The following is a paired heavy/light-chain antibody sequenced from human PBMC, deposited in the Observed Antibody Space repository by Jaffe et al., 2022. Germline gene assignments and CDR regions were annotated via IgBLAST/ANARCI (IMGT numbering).Heavy chain of an antibody. Sequence: QITLKESGPTLVKPTQTLTLTCTFSGFSLSTNGVGVGWIRQPPGKALEWLALIYWDDDKRYSPSLKSRLTITKDTSKNQVVLTMSNMDFVDTATYFCAHRRKDYDSSGYYFDFWGQGTLVTVSS. V-gene: IGHV2-5*02. J-gene: IGHJ4*02. CDR3: AHRRKDYDSSGYYFDF. CDR1: GFSLSTNGVG. D-gene: IGHD3-22*01. CDR2: IYWDDDK.
Light chain of an antibody. CDR3: QQYNSYSYS. CDR1: QSISSW. CDR2: KAS. V-gene: IGKV1-5*03. J-gene: IGKJ2*03. Sequence: DIQMTQSPSTLSASVGDRVTITCRASQSISSWLAWYQQKPGKAPKLLIYKASSLESGVPSRFSGSGSGTEFTLTISCLQPDDFATYYCQQYNSYSYSFGQGTKLEIK.